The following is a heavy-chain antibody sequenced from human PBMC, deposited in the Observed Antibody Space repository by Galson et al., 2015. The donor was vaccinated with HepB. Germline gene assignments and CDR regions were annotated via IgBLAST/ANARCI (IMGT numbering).Heavy chain of an antibody. Sequence: SVKVSCKASGYTFTSYAMNWVRQAPGQGLEWMGWINTNTGNPTYAQGFTGRFVFSLDTSVSTAYLQISSLKAEDTAVYYCARVGTYYDFWSGYYTNYYYYYMDVWGKGTTVTVSS. CDR1: GYTFTSYA. CDR2: INTNTGNP. CDR3: ARVGTYYDFWSGYYTNYYYYYMDV. V-gene: IGHV7-4-1*02. J-gene: IGHJ6*03. D-gene: IGHD3-3*01.